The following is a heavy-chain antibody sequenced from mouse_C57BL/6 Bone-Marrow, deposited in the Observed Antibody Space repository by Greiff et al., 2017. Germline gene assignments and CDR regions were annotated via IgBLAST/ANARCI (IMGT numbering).Heavy chain of an antibody. D-gene: IGHD1-1*01. J-gene: IGHJ3*01. V-gene: IGHV1-50*01. CDR1: GYTFTGYW. CDR2: IDPSDSYT. Sequence: VQLQQPGAELVKPGASVKLSCKASGYTFTGYWMQWVKQRPGQGLEWIGEIDPSDSYTNYNQKFKGRATLTVDTSSSTAYMQLSSLTSEDSAVYYGAPLYYCTRAWFADWGTGTLVTVSA. CDR3: APLYYCTRAWFAD.